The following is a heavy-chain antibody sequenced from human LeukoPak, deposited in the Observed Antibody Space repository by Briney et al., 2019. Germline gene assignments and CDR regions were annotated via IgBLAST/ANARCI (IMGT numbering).Heavy chain of an antibody. J-gene: IGHJ4*02. Sequence: GGSLRLSCAASGFTFSSYSIHWVRQAPGKGLEWVAVISYDGSNKYYADSVKGRFTISRDNSKNTLYLQMNSLRPEDTAVYYCATSIISSWYYFDYWGQGTLVTASS. V-gene: IGHV3-30-3*01. CDR1: GFTFSSYS. CDR2: ISYDGSNK. CDR3: ATSIISSWYYFDY. D-gene: IGHD6-13*01.